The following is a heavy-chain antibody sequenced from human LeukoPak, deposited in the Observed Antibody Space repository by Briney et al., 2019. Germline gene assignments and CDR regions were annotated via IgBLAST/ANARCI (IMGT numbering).Heavy chain of an antibody. J-gene: IGHJ4*02. D-gene: IGHD5-18*01. Sequence: GGSLRLSCAASGFTFSDYYMSWIRQAPGKGLEWVSVIYSGGSTYYADSVKGRFTISRDNSKNTLYLQMNSLRAEDTAVYYCASGYSYGYFDYWGQGTLVTVSS. V-gene: IGHV3-66*02. CDR1: GFTFSDYY. CDR3: ASGYSYGYFDY. CDR2: IYSGGST.